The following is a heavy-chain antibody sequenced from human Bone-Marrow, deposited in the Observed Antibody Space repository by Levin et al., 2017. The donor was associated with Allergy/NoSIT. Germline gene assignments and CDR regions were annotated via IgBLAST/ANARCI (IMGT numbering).Heavy chain of an antibody. CDR3: ARSSKSGFYYGLDV. V-gene: IGHV3-11*01. CDR1: GFTFSDHY. J-gene: IGHJ6*02. Sequence: GGSLRLSCAASGFTFSDHYMTWIRQRPGKGLEWVSYISSSGFSIHYADSVKGRVTISRDNAKKSMYMEMNSLGGEDTAVYYCARSSKSGFYYGLDVWGQGTTVTVFS. CDR2: ISSSGFSI. D-gene: IGHD4-11*01.